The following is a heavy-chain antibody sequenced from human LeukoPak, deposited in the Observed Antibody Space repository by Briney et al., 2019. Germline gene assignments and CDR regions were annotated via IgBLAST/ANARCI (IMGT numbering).Heavy chain of an antibody. CDR2: INQDGSEK. CDR3: ARDCYGGDDY. V-gene: IGHV3-7*01. Sequence: PGGSLRLSCAASGFPFSTYWMTWVRQAPRKGLEWVANINQDGSEKYYVDSVKGRFTISRDNAKNSLYLQMNSLRAEDTAEYYCARDCYGGDDYWGQGTLVTVSS. J-gene: IGHJ4*02. CDR1: GFPFSTYW. D-gene: IGHD2-2*01.